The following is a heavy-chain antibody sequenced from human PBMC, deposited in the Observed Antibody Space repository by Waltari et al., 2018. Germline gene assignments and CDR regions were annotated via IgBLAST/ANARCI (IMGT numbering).Heavy chain of an antibody. Sequence: QLVESGGGLVQPGGSLRLSCRASGFSFSRSWMTWVRQAPGKGLEWVANIKRDASEKSYVGSVEGRFTISRDNAENSLYLQMNSLRVEDTAVYYCARDLMRVAGTLWGQGTLVTVSS. D-gene: IGHD6-13*01. V-gene: IGHV3-7*04. J-gene: IGHJ4*02. CDR3: ARDLMRVAGTL. CDR2: IKRDASEK. CDR1: GFSFSRSW.